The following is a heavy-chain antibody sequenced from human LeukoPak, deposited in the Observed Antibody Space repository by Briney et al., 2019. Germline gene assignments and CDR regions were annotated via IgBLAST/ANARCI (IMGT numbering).Heavy chain of an antibody. D-gene: IGHD3-10*01. Sequence: GRSLRLSCAASGFTFSSYAMHWVRQAPGKGLEWVAVISYDGGNKYYADSVKGRFTISRDNSKNTLYLQMNSLRAEDTAVYYCAREVERFGEFDYWGQGTLVTVSS. CDR3: AREVERFGEFDY. V-gene: IGHV3-30*04. CDR1: GFTFSSYA. CDR2: ISYDGGNK. J-gene: IGHJ4*02.